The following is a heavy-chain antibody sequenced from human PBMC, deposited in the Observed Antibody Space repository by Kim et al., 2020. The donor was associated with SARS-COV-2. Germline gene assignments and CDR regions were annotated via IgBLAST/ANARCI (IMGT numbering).Heavy chain of an antibody. CDR1: GFTFSGSS. CDR3: TSRPYGSGTYLDY. D-gene: IGHD3-10*01. V-gene: IGHV3-73*01. CDR2: LRSKTNNYAT. J-gene: IGHJ4*02. Sequence: GGSLRLSCAASGFTFSGSSLHWVRQASGKGLEWLGRLRSKTNNYATAYAASVRGRFTISRDDSKNMTYLQVNGLKTEDTAVYYCTSRPYGSGTYLDYWGQGTLVTVSS.